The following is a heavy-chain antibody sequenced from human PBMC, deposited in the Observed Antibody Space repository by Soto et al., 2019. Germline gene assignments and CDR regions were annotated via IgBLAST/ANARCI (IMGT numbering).Heavy chain of an antibody. CDR1: GFTFSSYW. V-gene: IGHV3-7*01. D-gene: IGHD3-3*01. CDR2: IKQDGSEK. J-gene: IGHJ4*02. CDR3: ARAKYDFWSGYSQRYYFDY. Sequence: EVQLVESGGGLVQPGGSLRLSCAASGFTFSSYWMSWVRQAPGKGLEWVANIKQDGSEKYYVDSVKGRFTISRDNAKNSLYLQMNSLRAEDTAVYYCARAKYDFWSGYSQRYYFDYGGQGTLVTVSS.